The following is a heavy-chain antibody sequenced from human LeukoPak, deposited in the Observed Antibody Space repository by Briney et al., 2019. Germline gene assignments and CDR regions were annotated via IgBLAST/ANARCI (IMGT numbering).Heavy chain of an antibody. D-gene: IGHD2-21*01. J-gene: IGHJ6*03. CDR3: AKGSPAILYYYMDV. Sequence: TGGSLRLSCAASGFSFSNYVMTWVRQAPGKGQEWVSAIIGTGAGTYYADSVKGRFTISTDNSKNTLYLQMNSLRAEDTAVYYCAKGSPAILYYYMDVWGKGTTVTVSS. V-gene: IGHV3-23*01. CDR1: GFSFSNYV. CDR2: IIGTGAGT.